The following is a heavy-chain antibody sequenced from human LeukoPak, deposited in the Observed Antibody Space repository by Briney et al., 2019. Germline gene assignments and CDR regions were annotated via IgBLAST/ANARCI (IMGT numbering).Heavy chain of an antibody. J-gene: IGHJ6*02. D-gene: IGHD5-12*01. CDR1: GGTFSSYA. V-gene: IGHV1-69*04. Sequence: SVKVSCKASGGTFSSYAISWVRQAPGQGLEWMGRIIPILGIANYAQKFQGRVTITADKSTSTAYMELRSLRSDDTAVYYCAREGVVATIVDYYYGMDVWGQGTTVTVSS. CDR2: IIPILGIA. CDR3: AREGVVATIVDYYYGMDV.